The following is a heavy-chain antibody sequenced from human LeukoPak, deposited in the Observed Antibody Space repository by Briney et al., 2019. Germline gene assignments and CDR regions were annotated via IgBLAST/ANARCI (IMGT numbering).Heavy chain of an antibody. V-gene: IGHV3-53*01. CDR2: IYSGGST. Sequence: PGGSLRFSCAAFGFTFSSYNMSWVRQAPGKGLEWVSVIYSGGSTYYADSVKGRFTLSRDNSKNTLYLQMNSLKTEDTAVYYCARRQFDSGGSDYGGQATLVTVSA. D-gene: IGHD3-22*01. CDR1: GFTFSSYN. J-gene: IGHJ4*02. CDR3: ARRQFDSGGSDY.